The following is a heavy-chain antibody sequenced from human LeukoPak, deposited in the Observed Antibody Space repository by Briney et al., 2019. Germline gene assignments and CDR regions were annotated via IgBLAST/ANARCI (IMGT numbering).Heavy chain of an antibody. D-gene: IGHD6-19*01. CDR3: AKGGWRTGDGMNV. J-gene: IGHJ6*02. V-gene: IGHV3-23*01. Sequence: PGGSLRLSCATSGFTFNSHAMSWVRQAPGKGLEWVSASSVRDSSTYYADFVKGRFIISRDNSKNTLYLQMNSLRADDTAVYYCAKGGWRTGDGMNVWGQGATVTVSS. CDR1: GFTFNSHA. CDR2: SSVRDSST.